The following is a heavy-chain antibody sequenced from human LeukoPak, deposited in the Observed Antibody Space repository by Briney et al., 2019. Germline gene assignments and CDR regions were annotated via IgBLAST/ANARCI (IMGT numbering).Heavy chain of an antibody. J-gene: IGHJ4*02. Sequence: ASVKVSCKASGYTFTGYYMHWVRQAPGQGLEWMGRINPNSGDTSYAQKFQGRVTMTRDTSISTAYMEPSRLRSDDTAVYYCAREYCSGGICYAYFDYWGQGTLVTVSS. CDR3: AREYCSGGICYAYFDY. CDR2: INPNSGDT. V-gene: IGHV1-2*06. CDR1: GYTFTGYY. D-gene: IGHD2-15*01.